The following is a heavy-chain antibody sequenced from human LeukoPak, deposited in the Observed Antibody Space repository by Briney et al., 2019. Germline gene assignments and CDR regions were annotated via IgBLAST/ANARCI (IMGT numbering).Heavy chain of an antibody. CDR3: TRYDSSGYYFDY. J-gene: IGHJ4*02. CDR2: TYYRSKWFN. CDR1: GDSVSSNSAA. D-gene: IGHD3-22*01. V-gene: IGHV6-1*01. Sequence: SQTLSLTCAISGDSVSSNSAAWNWIRQSPSRGLEWLGRTYYRSKWFNDYAVSVKSRITINPDTSKNKFSLHLNSVTPEDTAVYYCTRYDSSGYYFDYWGQGTLVTVSS.